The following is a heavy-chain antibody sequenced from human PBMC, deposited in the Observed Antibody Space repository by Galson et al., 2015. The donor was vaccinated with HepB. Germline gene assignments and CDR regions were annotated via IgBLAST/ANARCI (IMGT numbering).Heavy chain of an antibody. CDR3: ARELYCSGGSCYSGFDS. CDR2: ISAYNGNT. CDR1: GYTFTSYG. V-gene: IGHV1-18*01. J-gene: IGHJ4*02. D-gene: IGHD2-15*01. Sequence: SVKVSCKASGYTFTSYGISWVRQAPGQGLEWMGWISAYNGNTNYAQKLQGRVTMTTDTSTSTAYMELRSLRSDDTAVYYCARELYCSGGSCYSGFDSWGQGTLVTVSS.